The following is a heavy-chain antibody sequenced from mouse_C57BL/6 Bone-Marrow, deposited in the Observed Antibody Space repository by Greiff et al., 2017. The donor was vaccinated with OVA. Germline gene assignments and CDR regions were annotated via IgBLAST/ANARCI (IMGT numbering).Heavy chain of an antibody. CDR2: ISNGGGST. Sequence: EVKLMESGGGLVQPGGSLKLSCAASGFTFSDYYMYWVRQTPEKRLEWVAYISNGGGSTYYPDTVKGRFTISRDNAKNTLYLQMSRLQSEDTAMYYCARDGYYGGFAYWGQGTLVTVSA. CDR1: GFTFSDYY. D-gene: IGHD2-3*01. V-gene: IGHV5-12*01. J-gene: IGHJ3*01. CDR3: ARDGYYGGFAY.